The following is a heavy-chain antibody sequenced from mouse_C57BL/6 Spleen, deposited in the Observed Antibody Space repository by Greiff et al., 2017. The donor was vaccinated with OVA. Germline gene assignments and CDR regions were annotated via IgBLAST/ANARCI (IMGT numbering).Heavy chain of an antibody. J-gene: IGHJ2*01. V-gene: IGHV5-4*01. Sequence: EVNVVESGGGLVKPGGSLKLSCAASGFTFSSYAMSWVRQTPEKRLEWVATISDGGSYTYYPDNVKGRFTISRDNAKNNLYLQMSHLKSEDTAMYYCARDHGDYWGQGTTLTVSS. CDR3: ARDHGDY. CDR2: ISDGGSYT. CDR1: GFTFSSYA.